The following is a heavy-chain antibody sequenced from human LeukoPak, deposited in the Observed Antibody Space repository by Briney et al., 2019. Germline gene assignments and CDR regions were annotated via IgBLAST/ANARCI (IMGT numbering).Heavy chain of an antibody. V-gene: IGHV1-8*02. CDR2: MNPNSGNT. CDR3: ARGFGTVVTDFDY. J-gene: IGHJ4*02. CDR1: GGTLSNYI. Sequence: GASVKVSCKTSGGTLSNYILSWVRQAPGQGLEWMGWMNPNSGNTGYAQKFQGRVTMTRNTSISTAYMELSSLRSEDTAVYYCARGFGTVVTDFDYWGQGTLVTVSS. D-gene: IGHD4-23*01.